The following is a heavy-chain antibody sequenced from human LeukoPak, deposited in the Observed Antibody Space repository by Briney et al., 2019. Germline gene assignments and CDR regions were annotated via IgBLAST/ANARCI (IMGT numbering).Heavy chain of an antibody. Sequence: PGGSLRLSCTASGLTFSTSGFNWVRQAPGKGLEWVASIGPTGSDRYHADSIKGRFTISKDNPNNFLFLQMNSLRAEDTAVYYFPTETNGRHYDYWGQGTLLTVSS. D-gene: IGHD1-14*01. CDR2: IGPTGSDR. V-gene: IGHV3-21*06. J-gene: IGHJ4*02. CDR1: GLTFSTSG. CDR3: PTETNGRHYDY.